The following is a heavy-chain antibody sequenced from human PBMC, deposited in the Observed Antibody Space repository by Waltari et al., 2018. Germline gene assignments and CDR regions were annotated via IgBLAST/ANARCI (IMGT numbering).Heavy chain of an antibody. CDR1: CASVRSGGHS. V-gene: IGHV4-30-2*01. J-gene: IGHJ5*01. D-gene: IGHD3-16*01. CDR3: ARDPGGFDRRFDS. CDR2: LNDSGST. Sequence: QLQLQESGSGLVTPSQTLSLTCPFPCASVRSGGHSWCWIRLPPGRGLEWIGYLNDSGSTYYNPTLKSRVTISIDSSRNQFSLKLTSVTAADTAVYYCARDPGGFDRRFDSWGQGILVTVSS.